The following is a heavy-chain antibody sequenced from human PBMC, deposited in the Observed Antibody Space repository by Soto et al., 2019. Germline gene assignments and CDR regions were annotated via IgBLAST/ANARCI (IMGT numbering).Heavy chain of an antibody. J-gene: IGHJ6*02. V-gene: IGHV3-30*18. D-gene: IGHD6-6*01. CDR2: ISYDGSNK. Sequence: GWSLRLSCAASGFTFSSYGMHWVRQAPGKGLEWVAVISYDGSNKYYADSVKGRFTISRDNSKNTLYLQMNSLRAEDTAVYYCAKDISSSEYYYYGMDVWGQGTTVTVSS. CDR3: AKDISSSEYYYYGMDV. CDR1: GFTFSSYG.